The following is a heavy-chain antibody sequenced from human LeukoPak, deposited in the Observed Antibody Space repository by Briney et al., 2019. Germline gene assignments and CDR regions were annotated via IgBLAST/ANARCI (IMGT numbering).Heavy chain of an antibody. V-gene: IGHV4-39*01. CDR2: IYYSGST. D-gene: IGHD5-12*01. CDR1: GGSVSSSSYY. CDR3: ARIRLYIDY. J-gene: IGHJ4*02. Sequence: PSETLSLTCTVSGGSVSSSSYYWGWIRQPPGKGLEWIGSIYYSGSTYYNPSLKSRVTISVDTSKNQFSLKLSSVTAADTAVYYCARIRLYIDYWGQGALLTVSS.